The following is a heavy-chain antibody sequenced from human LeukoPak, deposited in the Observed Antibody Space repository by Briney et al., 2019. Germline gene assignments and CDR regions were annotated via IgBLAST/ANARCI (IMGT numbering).Heavy chain of an antibody. V-gene: IGHV3-23*01. CDR3: AREFDAGSSFKIGYFDY. Sequence: PGGSLRLSCAASGLTFNSYAMSWVRQAPGKGLEWVSAISSSGGSTYYADSVKGRFTISRDNAKNTLYLQMNSLRAEDTAVYYCAREFDAGSSFKIGYFDYWGQGTLVTVSS. CDR1: GLTFNSYA. CDR2: ISSSGGST. J-gene: IGHJ4*02. D-gene: IGHD6-6*01.